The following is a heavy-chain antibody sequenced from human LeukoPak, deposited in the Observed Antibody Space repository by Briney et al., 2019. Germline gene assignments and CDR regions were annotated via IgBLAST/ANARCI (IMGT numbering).Heavy chain of an antibody. V-gene: IGHV3-74*01. CDR2: INSDGSST. CDR1: GFTFSSYW. D-gene: IGHD3-3*01. CDR3: ARERGDFWSGYYTSLGY. Sequence: GGSLRLSCAASGFTFSSYWMHWVRQAPGKGLVWVSRINSDGSSTSYADSVKGRFTISTDNAKNTLYLQMNSLRAEDTAVYYCARERGDFWSGYYTSLGYWGQGTLVTVSS. J-gene: IGHJ4*02.